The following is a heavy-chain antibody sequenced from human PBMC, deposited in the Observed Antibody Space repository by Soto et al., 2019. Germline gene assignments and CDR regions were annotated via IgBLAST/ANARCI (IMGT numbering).Heavy chain of an antibody. Sequence: SETLSLTCTVSGGSISSYYWSWIRQPPGKGLEWIGYIYYSGSTNYNPSLKSRVTISVDTSKNQFSLKLSSVTAADTAVYYCARQGVVRQGVVIIDYWGQGTLVTVSS. CDR3: ARQGVVRQGVVIIDY. D-gene: IGHD3-3*01. CDR1: GGSISSYY. CDR2: IYYSGST. J-gene: IGHJ4*02. V-gene: IGHV4-59*08.